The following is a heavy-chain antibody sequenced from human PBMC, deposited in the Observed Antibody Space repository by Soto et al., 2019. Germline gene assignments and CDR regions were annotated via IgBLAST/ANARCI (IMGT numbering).Heavy chain of an antibody. J-gene: IGHJ5*02. CDR2: IIPIFGTA. Sequence: QVQLVQSGAEVKKPGSSVKVSCKASGCTFSSYAISWLRQAPGQGLEWMGGIIPIFGTANYAQKCQGRVTITADESTSTAYMELSSLRSEDTDVYYCARDRHGRYLLTRGFDPWGQGTLVTVSS. V-gene: IGHV1-69*01. CDR1: GCTFSSYA. D-gene: IGHD3-9*01. CDR3: ARDRHGRYLLTRGFDP.